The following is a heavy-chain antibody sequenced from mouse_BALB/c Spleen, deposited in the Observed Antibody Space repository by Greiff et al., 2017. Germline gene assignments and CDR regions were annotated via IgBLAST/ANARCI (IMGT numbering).Heavy chain of an antibody. Sequence: VQLQQSGPELVKPGASVKISCKASGYAFSSSWMNWVKQRPGQGLEWIGRIYPGDGDTNYNGKFKGKATLTADQSSSTAYMQLSSLTSVDSAVYFCARRWIPHDYAMDYWGQGTSVTVSS. CDR1: GYAFSSSW. D-gene: IGHD1-1*02. J-gene: IGHJ4*01. CDR2: IYPGDGDT. CDR3: ARRWIPHDYAMDY. V-gene: IGHV1-82*01.